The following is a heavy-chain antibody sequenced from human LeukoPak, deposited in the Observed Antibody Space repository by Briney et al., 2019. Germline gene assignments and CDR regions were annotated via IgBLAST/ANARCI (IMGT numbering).Heavy chain of an antibody. Sequence: WETLSLTCSVSGGSISSYYWSWIRQPPGKGLEWIGYIHYSGSTNYNPSLKSRVTISADTSNNQFSLKLISVTAADTAVYYCARTPTGEFSDYWGQGTLVTVSS. V-gene: IGHV4-59*01. CDR3: ARTPTGEFSDY. CDR2: IHYSGST. D-gene: IGHD3-16*01. J-gene: IGHJ4*02. CDR1: GGSISSYY.